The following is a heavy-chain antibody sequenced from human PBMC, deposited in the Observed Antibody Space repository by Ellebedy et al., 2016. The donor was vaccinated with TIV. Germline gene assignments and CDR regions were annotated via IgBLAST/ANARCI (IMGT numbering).Heavy chain of an antibody. CDR2: ISSSGSNM. Sequence: PGGSLRLSCAASGFTFSDYYMIWIRQAPGKGLEWVSYISSSGSNMYYADSVKGRFTISRDNAKNSLYLQMNTLRGEDPAVYDCATLSASHLLYWGQGTLVTVSS. CDR1: GFTFSDYY. J-gene: IGHJ4*02. D-gene: IGHD1-26*01. CDR3: ATLSASHLLY. V-gene: IGHV3-11*01.